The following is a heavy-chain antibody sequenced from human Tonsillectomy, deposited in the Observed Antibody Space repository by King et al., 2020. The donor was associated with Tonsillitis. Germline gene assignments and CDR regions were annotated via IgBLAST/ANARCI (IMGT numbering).Heavy chain of an antibody. J-gene: IGHJ4*02. CDR1: GFTFSSYG. CDR2: ISYDGSDK. CDR3: AEDLDCYGSGGYFVY. D-gene: IGHD2-15*01. Sequence: VQLVESGGRVVQPGRSLRLSCAASGFTFSSYGMHWVRQAPGKGLEWVAVISYDGSDKYYADSVKGRFTISRNNSKNTLYLQMNSLRAEDTAVYYCAEDLDCYGSGGYFVYWGEGTLVTVSP. V-gene: IGHV3-30*18.